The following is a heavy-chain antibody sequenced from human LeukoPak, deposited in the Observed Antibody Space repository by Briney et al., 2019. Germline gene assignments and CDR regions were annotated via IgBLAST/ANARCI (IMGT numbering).Heavy chain of an antibody. CDR3: ARDHGGSYSY. CDR1: GFTFSSYA. D-gene: IGHD3-10*01. J-gene: IGHJ4*02. V-gene: IGHV3-23*01. Sequence: GGSLRLSCAASGFTFSSYAMSWVRQAPGKGLEWVSAISGSGGSTYYADSVKGRFTISRDNSKSTLYLQMNSLRAEDTAVYFCARDHGGSYSYWGQGTLVTVSS. CDR2: ISGSGGST.